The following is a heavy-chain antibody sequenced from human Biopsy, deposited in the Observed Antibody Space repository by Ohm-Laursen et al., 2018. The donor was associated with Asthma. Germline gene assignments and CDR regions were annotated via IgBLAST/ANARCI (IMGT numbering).Heavy chain of an antibody. Sequence: SLRLSCTASGFVFSQCGMHWVRQGPGKGLEWVALVSSDGHNKYYEDSVKGRFTISRDNSRKRLYLQINRLTVGDSAVYFCARQSGQDYGDSSGFDIWGQGTKVAVSS. V-gene: IGHV3-30*03. D-gene: IGHD3-22*01. CDR3: ARQSGQDYGDSSGFDI. CDR1: GFVFSQCG. CDR2: VSSDGHNK. J-gene: IGHJ3*02.